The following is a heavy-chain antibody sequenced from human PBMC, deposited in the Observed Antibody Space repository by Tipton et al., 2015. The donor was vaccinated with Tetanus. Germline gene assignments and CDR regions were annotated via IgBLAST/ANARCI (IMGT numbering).Heavy chain of an antibody. J-gene: IGHJ4*02. D-gene: IGHD2-15*01. Sequence: TLSLTCTVSGGSISRSPYYWGWIRQSPGKGLEWIGSILYSGSTYYTPSLKSRVTVSVDTSTNQFSLNLNSVTAADAAVYSCARRSCAGGICYYFDYWGQGALVTVSS. CDR1: GGSISRSPYY. CDR3: ARRSCAGGICYYFDY. CDR2: ILYSGST. V-gene: IGHV4-39*01.